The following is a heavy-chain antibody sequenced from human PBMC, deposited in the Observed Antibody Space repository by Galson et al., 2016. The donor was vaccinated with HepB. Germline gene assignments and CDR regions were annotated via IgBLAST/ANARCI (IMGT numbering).Heavy chain of an antibody. Sequence: SLRLSCAASGFIFRNYAMTWVRQAPGKGLEWVSGFSNSAGDRYYADSLKGRLTLSRDNSNNMLYLEMNSLRVEDTAVYYCARLENWVGDVSRGWFFDVWGRGTQVTVSS. J-gene: IGHJ2*01. D-gene: IGHD3-10*01. CDR3: ARLENWVGDVSRGWFFDV. V-gene: IGHV3-23*01. CDR1: GFIFRNYA. CDR2: FSNSAGDR.